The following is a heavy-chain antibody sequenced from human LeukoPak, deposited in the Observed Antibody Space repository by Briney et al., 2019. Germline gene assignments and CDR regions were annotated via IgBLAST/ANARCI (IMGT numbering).Heavy chain of an antibody. CDR2: ISYDGSKK. D-gene: IGHD5-24*01. V-gene: IGHV3-30*18. CDR3: AKRDGYNFDY. Sequence: GGSLRLSCAASGFTFSSYGMHWVRQAPGKGLEWVAVISYDGSKKYYADSVKGRFTISRDNSKNTLYLQVNSLRAEDTAVYYCAKRDGYNFDYWGQGTLVTVSS. CDR1: GFTFSSYG. J-gene: IGHJ4*02.